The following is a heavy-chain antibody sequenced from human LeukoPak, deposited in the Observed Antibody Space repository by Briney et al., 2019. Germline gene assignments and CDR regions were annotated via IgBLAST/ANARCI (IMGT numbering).Heavy chain of an antibody. V-gene: IGHV3-20*04. CDR1: GFTFDDYG. CDR2: INWNGGRT. Sequence: GGSLRLSCAASGFTFDDYGMNWVRQVPGKGLEWVSDINWNGGRTNYADSVKGRFTISRDNAKNCLYLQLSGLRAEDTALYYCARGRHYYASGSLVDYWGQGTLVTVSS. J-gene: IGHJ4*02. D-gene: IGHD3-10*01. CDR3: ARGRHYYASGSLVDY.